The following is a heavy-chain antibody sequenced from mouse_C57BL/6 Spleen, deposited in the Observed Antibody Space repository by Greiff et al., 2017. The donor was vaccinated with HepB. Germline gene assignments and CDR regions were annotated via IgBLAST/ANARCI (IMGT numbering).Heavy chain of an antibody. J-gene: IGHJ4*01. CDR2: IWGGGST. Sequence: VQRVESGPGLVAPSQSLSITCTVSGFSLTSYGVDWVRQPPGKGLEWLGVIWGGGSTNYNSALMSRLSISKDNSKSQVFLKMNSLQTDDTAMYYCAKHLYYDYDDGDYYAMDYWGQGTSVTVSS. D-gene: IGHD2-4*01. CDR1: GFSLTSYG. V-gene: IGHV2-9*01. CDR3: AKHLYYDYDDGDYYAMDY.